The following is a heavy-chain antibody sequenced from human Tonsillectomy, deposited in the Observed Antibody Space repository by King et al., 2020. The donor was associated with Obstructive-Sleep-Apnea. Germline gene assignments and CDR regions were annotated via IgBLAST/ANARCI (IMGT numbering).Heavy chain of an antibody. J-gene: IGHJ4*02. CDR3: ARDTVAVAGLIDY. D-gene: IGHD6-19*01. CDR1: GFTFSSYW. CDR2: IKQDGSEK. V-gene: IGHV3-7*03. Sequence: QLVQYGGGLVQPGGSLRLSCAASGFTFSSYWMSWVRQAPGKGLEWVANIKQDGSEKYYVDSVKGRFTISRDNAKNSLYLQMNSLRAEDTAVYYCARDTVAVAGLIDYWGQGTLVTVSS.